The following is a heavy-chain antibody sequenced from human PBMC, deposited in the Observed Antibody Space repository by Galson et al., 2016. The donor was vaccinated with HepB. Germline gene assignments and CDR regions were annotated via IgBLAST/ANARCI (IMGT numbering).Heavy chain of an antibody. D-gene: IGHD5-18*01. CDR1: GFTFGSYG. Sequence: SLRLSCATSGFTFGSYGMTWVRQAPGKGLEWVSSISRGSGYIYYADSVKGRFTISRDNAKNSLYLQMNSLRAEDTAVYYCCVDTAMDYVFDYWGQGTLVTVSS. V-gene: IGHV3-21*01. CDR2: ISRGSGYI. CDR3: CVDTAMDYVFDY. J-gene: IGHJ4*02.